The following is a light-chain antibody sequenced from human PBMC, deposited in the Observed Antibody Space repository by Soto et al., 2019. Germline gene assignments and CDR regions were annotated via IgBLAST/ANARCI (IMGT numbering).Light chain of an antibody. CDR1: SSDVGDYNY. Sequence: ALTQPASVSGSPGQSIAISCTGTSSDVGDYNYVSWYQQHPGKAPKLIIYDVSDRPSGVSSRFSGSKSGNTASLTISGLQPEDEADYYCSSYTSSTPPYVFGTGTKVTVL. CDR2: DVS. J-gene: IGLJ1*01. CDR3: SSYTSSTPPYV. V-gene: IGLV2-14*01.